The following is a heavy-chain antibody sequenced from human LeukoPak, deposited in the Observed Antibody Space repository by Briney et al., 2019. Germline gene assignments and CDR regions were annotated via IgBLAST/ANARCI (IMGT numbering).Heavy chain of an antibody. V-gene: IGHV1-18*01. CDR3: ARDPAAAGTNHYYYYGMDV. J-gene: IGHJ6*02. CDR2: ISAYNGNT. Sequence: GASVKVSCKASGYTFTSYGISWVRQAPGQGLEWMGWISAYNGNTNYAQKLQGRVTMTTDTSTSTAYMELRSLRSDDTAVYYCARDPAAAGTNHYYYYGMDVWGQGTTVTVSS. CDR1: GYTFTSYG. D-gene: IGHD6-13*01.